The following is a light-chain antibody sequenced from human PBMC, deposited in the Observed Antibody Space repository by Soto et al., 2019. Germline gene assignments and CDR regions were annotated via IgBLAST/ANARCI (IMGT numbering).Light chain of an antibody. CDR2: DVS. Sequence: QSALTQPASVSGSPGQSITISCTGTSSDVGGYNYVSWYQQHPGKAPKLMIYDVSNRPSVVSNRFSGSKSGNTATLTISGLQAEDKVDYYCSSYTSSSTLEVFGGGTKLTVL. CDR3: SSYTSSSTLEV. J-gene: IGLJ2*01. V-gene: IGLV2-14*01. CDR1: SSDVGGYNY.